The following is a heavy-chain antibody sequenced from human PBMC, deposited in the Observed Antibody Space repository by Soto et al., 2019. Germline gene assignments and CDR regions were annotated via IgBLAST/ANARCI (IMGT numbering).Heavy chain of an antibody. CDR1: GGSFSGYY. V-gene: IGHV4-34*01. D-gene: IGHD1-20*01. CDR3: ARQAPAYNWNYNYYYGMDV. Sequence: SETLSLTCAVYGGSFSGYYWSWIRQPPGKGLEWIGEINHSGSTNYNPSLKSRVTISVDTSKNQFSLKLSSVTAADTAVYYCARQAPAYNWNYNYYYGMDVWGQGTTVTSP. J-gene: IGHJ6*02. CDR2: INHSGST.